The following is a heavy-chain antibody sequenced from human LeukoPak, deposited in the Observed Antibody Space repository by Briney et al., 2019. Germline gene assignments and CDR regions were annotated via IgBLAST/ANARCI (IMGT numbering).Heavy chain of an antibody. CDR2: IYSGGST. J-gene: IGHJ6*02. CDR1: GFTVSGNY. CDR3: ASGYSYGSYYYYGMDV. Sequence: GGSLSLSCAASGFTVSGNYMSWVRQAPAKGREWVSVIYSGGSTYYADSVKGRFTISRDNSKNTLYLQMNSLRAEDTAVYYCASGYSYGSYYYYGMDVWGQGTTDAVSS. V-gene: IGHV3-66*01. D-gene: IGHD5-18*01.